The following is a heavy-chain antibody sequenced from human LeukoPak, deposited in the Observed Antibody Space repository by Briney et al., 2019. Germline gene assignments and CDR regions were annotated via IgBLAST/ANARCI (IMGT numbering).Heavy chain of an antibody. D-gene: IGHD3-10*01. V-gene: IGHV3-15*01. CDR1: GFTFSNAW. Sequence: PGGSLRLSCAASGFTFSNAWMSWVRQAPGKGLEWVGRIKRKSDGGTPDNAAPVKGRFTISRDDSKNPLYLQMNSLKIEDTAMYYCATDLGGYYSGSGSYWGSLDYWGQGTVVTVSS. CDR2: IKRKSDGGTP. CDR3: ATDLGGYYSGSGSYWGSLDY. J-gene: IGHJ4*02.